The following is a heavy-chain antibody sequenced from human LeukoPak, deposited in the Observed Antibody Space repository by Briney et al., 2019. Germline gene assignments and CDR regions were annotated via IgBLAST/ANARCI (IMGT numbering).Heavy chain of an antibody. V-gene: IGHV1-46*01. CDR2: INPSGGST. D-gene: IGHD3-3*01. J-gene: IGHJ4*02. CDR3: ARSCITIFGVVMEAPFDY. CDR1: GYTFTSYY. Sequence: ASVKVSCKASGYTFTSYYMHWVRQAPGQGLEWMGIINPSGGSTSYAQKFQGRVTMTRDMSTSTVYMELSSLRSGDTAVYYCARSCITIFGVVMEAPFDYWGQGTLVTVSS.